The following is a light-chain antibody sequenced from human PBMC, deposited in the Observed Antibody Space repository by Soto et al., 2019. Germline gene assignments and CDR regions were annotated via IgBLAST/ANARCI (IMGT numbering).Light chain of an antibody. CDR2: PAS. CDR3: QQSYSNPRT. V-gene: IGKV1-39*01. Sequence: IQMTQSPSALSASVGDRVTITCRASQSISSYLNWYQQKXGKAPKLLIYPASSLQSGVPSRFSGSGSGTDFTLTISSLQPEDFETYYCQQSYSNPRTFGQGTKVDIK. CDR1: QSISSY. J-gene: IGKJ1*01.